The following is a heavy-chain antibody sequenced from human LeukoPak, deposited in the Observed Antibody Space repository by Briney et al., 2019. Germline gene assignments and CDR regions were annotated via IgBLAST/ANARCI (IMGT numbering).Heavy chain of an antibody. V-gene: IGHV4-34*01. Sequence: PSETLSLTCAVYGGSFSGYYWSWIRQPPGKGLEWIGEINHSGSTNYNPSLKSRVTISVDTSKNQFSLKLSSVTAADTAVYYCARGQVTMVRGASMYNWFDPWGQGTLVTVSS. CDR2: INHSGST. CDR1: GGSFSGYY. J-gene: IGHJ5*02. CDR3: ARGQVTMVRGASMYNWFDP. D-gene: IGHD3-10*01.